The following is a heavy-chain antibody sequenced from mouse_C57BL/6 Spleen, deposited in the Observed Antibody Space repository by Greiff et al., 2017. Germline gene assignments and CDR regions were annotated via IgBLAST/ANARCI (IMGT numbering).Heavy chain of an antibody. CDR2: ISSGSSTI. V-gene: IGHV5-17*01. D-gene: IGHD2-1*01. CDR1: GFTFSDYG. Sequence: EVHLVESGGGLVKPGGSLKLSCAASGFTFSDYGMHWVRQAPEKGLEWVAYISSGSSTIYYADTVKGRFTISRDNAKNTLFLQMTSLRSEDTAMYYCARSGNYVGYAMDYWGQGTSVTVSS. J-gene: IGHJ4*01. CDR3: ARSGNYVGYAMDY.